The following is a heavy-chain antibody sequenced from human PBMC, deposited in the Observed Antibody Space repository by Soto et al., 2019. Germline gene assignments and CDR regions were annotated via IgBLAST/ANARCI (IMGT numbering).Heavy chain of an antibody. V-gene: IGHV3-30-3*01. CDR3: ATIRFGPSTVFNI. Sequence: QLQLVESGGGVVQPGRSLRLSCAASGFTFSSYPMHWVRQAPGKGLEWVAVTSYDGTNKYYADSVKGRFTISRDNSKNTLYLQMNSLRAEDTALYYCATIRFGPSTVFNIWGQGTMVTVSS. D-gene: IGHD3-10*01. J-gene: IGHJ3*02. CDR2: TSYDGTNK. CDR1: GFTFSSYP.